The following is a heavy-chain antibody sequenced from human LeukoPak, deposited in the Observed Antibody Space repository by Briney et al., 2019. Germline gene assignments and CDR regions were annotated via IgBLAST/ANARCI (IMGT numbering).Heavy chain of an antibody. CDR2: MNPNSGTT. Sequence: ASVKVSCKASEYTFISYDINWVRQATGQGLEWMGWMNPNSGTTGYAQKFQGRVSMTRDTSISTAYMELSSLTSEDTAVYYCARGTPSGWLGAVYWGQGTLVTVSS. CDR3: ARGTPSGWLGAVY. CDR1: EYTFISYD. V-gene: IGHV1-8*01. D-gene: IGHD6-19*01. J-gene: IGHJ4*02.